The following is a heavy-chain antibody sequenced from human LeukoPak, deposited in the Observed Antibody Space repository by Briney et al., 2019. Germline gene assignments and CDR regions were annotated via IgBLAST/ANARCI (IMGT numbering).Heavy chain of an antibody. J-gene: IGHJ4*02. CDR2: FDPEDGET. CDR1: GYTLTELS. Sequence: ASVKVSCKVSGYTLTELSMHWVRQAPGKGLEWMGGFDPEDGETIYAQKFQGRVTITADESTSTAYMELSSLRSEDTAVYYCARTRYYYDSSGPRTFDYWGQGTLVTVSS. D-gene: IGHD3-22*01. V-gene: IGHV1-24*01. CDR3: ARTRYYYDSSGPRTFDY.